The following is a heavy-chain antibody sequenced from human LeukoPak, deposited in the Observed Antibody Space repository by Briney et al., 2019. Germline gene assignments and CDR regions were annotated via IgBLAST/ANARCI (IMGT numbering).Heavy chain of an antibody. CDR3: ARERLHYDILTGYHIGAFDI. V-gene: IGHV4-59*01. Sequence: SETLSLTCTVSGGSISSYYWSWIRQPPGKGLEWIGYIYYSGSTNYNPSLKSRVTISVDTSKNQFSLKLSSVTAADTAVYYCARERLHYDILTGYHIGAFDIWGQGTMVTVSS. CDR1: GGSISSYY. CDR2: IYYSGST. J-gene: IGHJ3*02. D-gene: IGHD3-9*01.